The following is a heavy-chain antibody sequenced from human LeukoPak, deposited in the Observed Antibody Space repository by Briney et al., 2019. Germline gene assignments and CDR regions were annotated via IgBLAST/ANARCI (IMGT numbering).Heavy chain of an antibody. D-gene: IGHD3-10*01. Sequence: GGSLRLSCAASGFTFSSYAMTWVRQAPGKGLEWVSGISPSGDIRYYADSVKGRFTISRDNSKNTLYLEVISLTAEDTAVYYCAKDDAWLRFGEWSQGTLVTVSS. CDR3: AKDDAWLRFGE. V-gene: IGHV3-23*01. CDR2: ISPSGDIR. J-gene: IGHJ4*02. CDR1: GFTFSSYA.